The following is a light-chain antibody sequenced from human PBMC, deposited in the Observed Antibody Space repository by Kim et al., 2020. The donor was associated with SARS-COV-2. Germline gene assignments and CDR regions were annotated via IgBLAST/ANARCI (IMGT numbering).Light chain of an antibody. V-gene: IGLV2-8*01. Sequence: QSALTQPPSASGSPGQSVTISCTGTSSDVGAYIYVSWYQQHPGKAPKLIIYEVDKRPSGVPDRFSGSKSGNTASLTVSGLQAEDEADYYCTSYAGNANQVVVGGGTKLTVL. CDR2: EVD. J-gene: IGLJ2*01. CDR3: TSYAGNANQVV. CDR1: SSDVGAYIY.